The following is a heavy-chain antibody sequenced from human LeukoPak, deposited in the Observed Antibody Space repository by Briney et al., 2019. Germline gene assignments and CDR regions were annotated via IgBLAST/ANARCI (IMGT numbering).Heavy chain of an antibody. Sequence: GESLQVSCKGSGYSFTSYWIGWVRQMPGKGLEWMGIIYPGDSDTRYSPSFQGQVTISADKSISTAYLQWSSLKASDTAMYYCARLRSMVRGVIISSNWFDPWGQGTLVTVSS. V-gene: IGHV5-51*01. CDR3: ARLRSMVRGVIISSNWFDP. CDR2: IYPGDSDT. CDR1: GYSFTSYW. D-gene: IGHD3-10*01. J-gene: IGHJ5*02.